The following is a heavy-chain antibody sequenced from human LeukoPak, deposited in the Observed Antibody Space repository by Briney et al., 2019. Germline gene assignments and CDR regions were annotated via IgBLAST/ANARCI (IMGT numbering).Heavy chain of an antibody. D-gene: IGHD6-13*01. V-gene: IGHV4-59*11. Sequence: SETLSPTCTVSGGSIRSHYWSWIRQPPGKGLEWIGYIYDSGSTNYNPSLKSRVTISADTSKNQFSLKLSSVTAADTAVYYCARGGVSSSWTPGYWGQGTLVTVSS. CDR2: IYDSGST. CDR1: GGSIRSHY. J-gene: IGHJ4*02. CDR3: ARGGVSSSWTPGY.